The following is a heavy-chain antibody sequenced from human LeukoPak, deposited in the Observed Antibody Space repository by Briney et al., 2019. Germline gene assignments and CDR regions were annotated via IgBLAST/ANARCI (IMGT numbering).Heavy chain of an antibody. CDR1: GFTFRTYA. V-gene: IGHV3-23*01. J-gene: IGHJ4*02. D-gene: IGHD2-2*01. CDR3: AKSSDGSTSFDQ. CDR2: NSGGTT. Sequence: GGSLRLSCVASGFTFRTYAMSWVRQAPGKGLEWVSGNSGGTTYYVDSVKGRFTISRDNSKNTLYLQINSLRAEDMALYYCAKSSDGSTSFDQWGQGTLVTVSS.